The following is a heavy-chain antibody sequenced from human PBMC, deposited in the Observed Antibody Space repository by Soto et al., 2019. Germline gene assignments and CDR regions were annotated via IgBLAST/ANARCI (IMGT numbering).Heavy chain of an antibody. Sequence: QVQLVQSGAEVKKPGSSVKVSCKASGGTFSSYTISWVRQAPGQGLEGMGRIIPTLGIANYAQKFQGRVTSTADKSTSTAYMELSSLRSEDTAVYYCARSDSDSSGYYWVYWGQGTLVTVSS. D-gene: IGHD3-22*01. CDR2: IIPTLGIA. J-gene: IGHJ4*02. CDR1: GGTFSSYT. V-gene: IGHV1-69*02. CDR3: ARSDSDSSGYYWVY.